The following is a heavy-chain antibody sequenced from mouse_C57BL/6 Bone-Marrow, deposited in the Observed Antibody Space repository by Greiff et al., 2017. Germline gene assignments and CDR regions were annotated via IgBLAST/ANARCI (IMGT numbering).Heavy chain of an antibody. V-gene: IGHV1-82*01. J-gene: IGHJ1*03. D-gene: IGHD1-1*01. CDR1: GYAFSSSW. Sequence: QVQLQQSGPELVKPGASVKISCKASGYAFSSSWMNWVKQRPGKGLEWIGRIYPGDGDTNYNGKFKGKATLTADKSSSTAYMQLSSLTSEDSAVYFCAREGYYGSIPYWYFDVWGTGTTVTVSS. CDR3: AREGYYGSIPYWYFDV. CDR2: IYPGDGDT.